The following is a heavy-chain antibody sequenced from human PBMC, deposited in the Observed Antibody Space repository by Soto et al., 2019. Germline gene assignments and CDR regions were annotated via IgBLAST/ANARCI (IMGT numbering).Heavy chain of an antibody. CDR1: GFTFSSYA. CDR3: VKDCIVGALGARDFDY. V-gene: IGHV3-64D*06. D-gene: IGHD1-26*01. J-gene: IGHJ4*02. Sequence: PGGSLRLSCSASGFTFSSYAMHWVRQAPGKGLEYVSAISSNGGSTYYADSVKGRFTISRDNSKNTLYLQMSSLRAEDTAVYYCVKDCIVGALGARDFDYWGQGTLVTVSS. CDR2: ISSNGGST.